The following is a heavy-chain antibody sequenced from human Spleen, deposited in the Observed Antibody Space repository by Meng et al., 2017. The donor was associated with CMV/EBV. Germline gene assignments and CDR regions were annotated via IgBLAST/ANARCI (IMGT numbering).Heavy chain of an antibody. J-gene: IGHJ4*02. CDR2: ISYDGSNK. CDR1: GVTFSSYA. CDR3: ARGWPSMGAALSY. Sequence: CAASGVTFSSYAMHWVRQAPGKGLEWVAVISYDGSNKYYADSVKGRFTISRDNSKNTLYLQMNSLRAEDTAVYYCARGWPSMGAALSYWGQGTLVTVSS. V-gene: IGHV3-30*04. D-gene: IGHD2-15*01.